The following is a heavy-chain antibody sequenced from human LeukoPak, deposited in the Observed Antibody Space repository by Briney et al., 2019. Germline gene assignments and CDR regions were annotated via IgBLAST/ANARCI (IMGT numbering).Heavy chain of an antibody. D-gene: IGHD3-22*01. CDR1: GFTFSSYA. CDR3: ARGDSMIVVVKGFDY. J-gene: IGHJ4*02. CDR2: ISTNGGST. V-gene: IGHV3-64*01. Sequence: PGGSLRLSCAASGFTFSSYAMHWVRQAPGKGLEYVSAISTNGGSTCYANSVKGRFTISRDNSKNTLYLQMGSLRAEDMAVYYCARGDSMIVVVKGFDYWGQGTLVTVSS.